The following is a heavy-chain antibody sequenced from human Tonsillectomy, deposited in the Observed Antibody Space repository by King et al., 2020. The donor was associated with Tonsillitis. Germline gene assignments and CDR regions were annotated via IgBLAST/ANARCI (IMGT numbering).Heavy chain of an antibody. CDR2: IYYSGST. D-gene: IGHD3-22*01. J-gene: IGHJ2*01. CDR1: GGSISSGGYY. CDR3: ARGLYDSSGYYYLYWYFDL. V-gene: IGHV4-31*01. Sequence: VQLQESGPGLVKPSQTLSLTCTVSGGSISSGGYYWSWIRRHPGKGLEWIGYIYYSGSTYYNPSLKILVTISSETAKNQFSLKLSSVTAADTAVYSCARGLYDSSGYYYLYWYFDLWGRGTLVTVSS.